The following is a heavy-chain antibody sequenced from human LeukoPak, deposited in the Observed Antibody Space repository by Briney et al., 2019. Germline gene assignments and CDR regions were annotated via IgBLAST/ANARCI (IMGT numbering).Heavy chain of an antibody. CDR2: ISGSGGST. CDR1: GFTFSSYA. V-gene: IGHV3-23*01. CDR3: AKAKYSSSSDLLDY. J-gene: IGHJ4*02. D-gene: IGHD6-6*01. Sequence: PGGSLRLSCAASGFTFSSYAMSWVRQAPGKRLEWVSTISGSGGSTYYADSVKGRFTISRDISKNTLFLQMNSLRADDTAVYYCAKAKYSSSSDLLDYWGQGTLVTVSS.